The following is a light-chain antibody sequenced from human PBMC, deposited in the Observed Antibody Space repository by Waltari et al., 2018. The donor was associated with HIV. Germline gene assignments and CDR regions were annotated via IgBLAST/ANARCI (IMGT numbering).Light chain of an antibody. Sequence: SSGLTQPSSVYVSPGQTVRSICAGDNLGVKLVCWYQQKPGQSPLLLLYAAKKRPPGIPERFAASNSGNTATLAITETQTMDEADYYCQTWDNSAGVFGGGTKLTVL. J-gene: IGLJ2*01. CDR1: NLGVKL. CDR2: AAK. CDR3: QTWDNSAGV. V-gene: IGLV3-1*01.